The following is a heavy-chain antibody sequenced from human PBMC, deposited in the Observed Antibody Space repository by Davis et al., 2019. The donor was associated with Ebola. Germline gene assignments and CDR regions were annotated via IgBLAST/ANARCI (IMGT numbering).Heavy chain of an antibody. D-gene: IGHD2-2*01. Sequence: SETLSLTCTVSGGSISSSNYYWGWIRQPPGKGLEWTGSIYHSGTTHYNPSLRSRVTISVDTSKNQFSLKLTSVTAADTAVYYCARQYCSGASCYLPFYYYMDVWGKGTTVTVSS. J-gene: IGHJ6*03. CDR1: GGSISSSNYY. CDR3: ARQYCSGASCYLPFYYYMDV. CDR2: IYHSGTT. V-gene: IGHV4-39*07.